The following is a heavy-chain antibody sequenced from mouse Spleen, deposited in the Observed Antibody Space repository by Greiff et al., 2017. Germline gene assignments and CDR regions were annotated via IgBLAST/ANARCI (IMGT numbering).Heavy chain of an antibody. V-gene: IGHV1-22*01. CDR1: GYTFTDYN. CDR3: ARCPYYYGSSYVYFDV. J-gene: IGHJ1*01. D-gene: IGHD1-1*01. Sequence: VQLKESGPELVKPGASVKMSCKASGYTFTDYNMHWVKQSHGKSLEWIGYINPNNGGTSYNQKFKGKATLTVNKSSSTAYMELRSLTSEDSAVYYCARCPYYYGSSYVYFDVWGAGTTVTVSS. CDR2: INPNNGGT.